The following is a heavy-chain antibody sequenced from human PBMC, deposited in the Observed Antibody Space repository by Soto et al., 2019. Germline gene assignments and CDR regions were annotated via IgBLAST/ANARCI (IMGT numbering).Heavy chain of an antibody. V-gene: IGHV1-18*04. CDR1: GYTFRSFG. CDR2: ISGYNGKT. J-gene: IGHJ4*02. CDR3: ARDIMIDDYGLGTYDY. D-gene: IGHD3-10*01. Sequence: QVDLVQSGGEVKKPGTSFKVSCKTSGYTFRSFGVSWVRQAPGQGLEWMGWISGYNGKTQYAQTLQGRVTMTADTSTSTVYMELRGLRSDDTAVYFCARDIMIDDYGLGTYDYWGQGTTVTVSS.